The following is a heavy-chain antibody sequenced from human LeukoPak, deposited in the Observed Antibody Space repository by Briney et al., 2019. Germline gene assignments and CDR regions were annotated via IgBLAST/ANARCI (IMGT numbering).Heavy chain of an antibody. J-gene: IGHJ6*02. CDR2: VYGADST. CDR3: ARSGFGVLYYYGMDV. CDR1: GFTVSSNY. Sequence: GGSLRLSCAASGFTVSSNYMSWVRQAPGKGLEWVSIVYGADSTYYADSVKGRFTISRDNSKNTLYLQMNSLRAEDTAVYYCARSGFGVLYYYGMDVWGQGTTVTVSS. V-gene: IGHV3-66*01. D-gene: IGHD3-10*01.